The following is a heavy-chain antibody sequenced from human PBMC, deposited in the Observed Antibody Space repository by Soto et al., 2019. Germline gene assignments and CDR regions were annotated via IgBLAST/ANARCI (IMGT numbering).Heavy chain of an antibody. D-gene: IGHD3-9*01. CDR1: GYTFTSYA. Sequence: QVQLVQSGAEVKKPGASVKVSCKASGYTFTSYAMHWVRQAPGQRLEWMGWINAGHDNTKYSQKFQGRVTITWDTSASTAHMELSSLRSEDTAVYYCAREDYDILTGYFSAFDIWGQGTMVTVSS. J-gene: IGHJ3*02. CDR2: INAGHDNT. V-gene: IGHV1-3*01. CDR3: AREDYDILTGYFSAFDI.